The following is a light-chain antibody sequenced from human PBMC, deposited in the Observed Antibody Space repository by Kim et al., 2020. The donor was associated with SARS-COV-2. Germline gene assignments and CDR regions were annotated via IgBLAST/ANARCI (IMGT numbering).Light chain of an antibody. CDR3: NSRDSNDNVV. J-gene: IGLJ2*01. CDR1: SLRSYY. CDR2: GKN. V-gene: IGLV3-19*01. Sequence: VALGQTVRNTCQGDSLRSYYATWYQQKPGQAPILVIYGKNNRPSGIPDRFSGSSSGNTASLTITGTQAGDEADYYCNSRDSNDNVVFGGGTKLTVL.